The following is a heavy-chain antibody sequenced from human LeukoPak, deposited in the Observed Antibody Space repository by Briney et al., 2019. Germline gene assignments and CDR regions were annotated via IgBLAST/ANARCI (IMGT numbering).Heavy chain of an antibody. V-gene: IGHV1-2*02. Sequence: GGSLRLSCAASGFTFNNYAMHWVRQAPGQGLEWMGWINPNSGGTNYAQKFQGRVTMTRDTSINTAYMELSRLRSDDTAVYYCAREEGEWFGELFLPFNYWGQGTLVTVSS. CDR2: INPNSGGT. D-gene: IGHD3-10*01. CDR3: AREEGEWFGELFLPFNY. CDR1: GFTFNNYA. J-gene: IGHJ4*02.